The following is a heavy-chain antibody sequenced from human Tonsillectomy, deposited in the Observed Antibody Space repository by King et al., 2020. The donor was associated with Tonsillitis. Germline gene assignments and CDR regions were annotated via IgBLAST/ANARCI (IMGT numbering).Heavy chain of an antibody. V-gene: IGHV4-4*07. CDR3: RAVAARGYYYGMDV. CDR1: GGSISSYY. CDR2: ISTSGST. Sequence: LQLQESGPGLVKPSETLSLTCTVSGGSISSYYWSWIRQPAGKGLEWIGRISTSGSTNYNPSLKSRVTMSVDTSKNQFYLKVSSVTAADTAVYYCRAVAARGYYYGMDVWGQGTTVTVSS. D-gene: IGHD6-19*01. J-gene: IGHJ6*02.